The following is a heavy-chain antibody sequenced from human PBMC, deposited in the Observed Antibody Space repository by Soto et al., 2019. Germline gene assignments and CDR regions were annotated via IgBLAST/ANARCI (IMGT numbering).Heavy chain of an antibody. CDR2: INPSDGST. V-gene: IGHV1-46*01. Sequence: QVHLVQSGAEVKRPGASVKISCKTFGYIFTDYSIHWVRQAPGQGLEWMGKINPSDGSTKYALNFEGRISMTSDTSTATVYMELGSLRSDDTAVFYCARGVTSTEGSWSRWFDPWGQGTLVTASS. CDR3: ARGVTSTEGSWSRWFDP. J-gene: IGHJ5*02. CDR1: GYIFTDYS. D-gene: IGHD2-2*01.